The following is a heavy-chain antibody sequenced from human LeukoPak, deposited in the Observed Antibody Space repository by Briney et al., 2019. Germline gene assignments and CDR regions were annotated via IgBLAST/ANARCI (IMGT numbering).Heavy chain of an antibody. D-gene: IGHD5-12*01. CDR1: GLTFSRCA. CDR3: AARPPIIVAGPFDY. V-gene: IGHV3-23*01. CDR2: IGGSGDST. Sequence: GGSLRLSCAASGLTFSRCAMGWVRLAPGKGLEWVSTIGGSGDSTYYAGSVKGRFTISRDHSKNTLYLQMNSLGAEDTAVYYCAARPPIIVAGPFDYWGQGILVTVSS. J-gene: IGHJ4*02.